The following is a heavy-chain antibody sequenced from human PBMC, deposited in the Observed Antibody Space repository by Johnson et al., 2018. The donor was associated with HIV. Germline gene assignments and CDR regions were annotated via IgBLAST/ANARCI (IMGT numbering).Heavy chain of an antibody. CDR2: ISYDGSNE. CDR1: GFTFSSYA. V-gene: IGHV3-30*14. J-gene: IGHJ3*02. Sequence: QVQLVESGGGVVQPGRSLRLSCAASGFTFSSYALHWVRQAPGKGLDWVAIISYDGSNEYYADSVKGRFTISRDNSKNTLYLQMHSLRAEDTAVYYCARAGSSSDDAFDIWGQGTMVTVSS. CDR3: ARAGSSSDDAFDI. D-gene: IGHD6-6*01.